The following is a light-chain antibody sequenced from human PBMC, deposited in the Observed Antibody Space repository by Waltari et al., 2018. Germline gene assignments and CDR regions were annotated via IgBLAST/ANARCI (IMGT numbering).Light chain of an antibody. CDR3: CSYAGRYTFV. J-gene: IGLJ1*01. CDR1: ISDAGNYNY. CDR2: EIT. V-gene: IGLV2-11*01. Sequence: QSALTQPRPVSGSPGQSVPIPCHATISDAGNYNYVSWDQQHPGKAPKLIIYEITKRPSGVPDRLSGSKSGNTASLTISGLQAEDEADYYCCSYAGRYTFVFGTGTKVTVL.